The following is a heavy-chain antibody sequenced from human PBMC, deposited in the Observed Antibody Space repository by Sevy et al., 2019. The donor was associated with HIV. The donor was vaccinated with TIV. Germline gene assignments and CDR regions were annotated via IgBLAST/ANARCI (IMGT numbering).Heavy chain of an antibody. CDR3: ARPRANYVDHYFFFAMDV. Sequence: QLGGSLRLSCAASGFAFTNYYAMHWVRQAPGKGLEWVALISYDGSDKYYADSVKGRFTISRDNLKNTLYLQMNSLTTEDTAVYYCARPRANYVDHYFFFAMDVWGQGTTVTVSS. J-gene: IGHJ6*02. V-gene: IGHV3-30-3*01. CDR1: GFAFTNYYA. D-gene: IGHD4-17*01. CDR2: ISYDGSDK.